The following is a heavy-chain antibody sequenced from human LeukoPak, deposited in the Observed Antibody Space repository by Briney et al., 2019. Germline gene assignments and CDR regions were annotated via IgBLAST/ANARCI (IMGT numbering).Heavy chain of an antibody. V-gene: IGHV4-34*01. CDR1: GGSFSGYY. D-gene: IGHD2-2*01. Sequence: SETLSLTRAVYGGSFSGYYWSWIRQPPGKGLEWIGEINHSGSTNYNPSLKSRVTISVDTSKNQFSLKLSSVTAADTAVYYCARGADIVVVPAAKWFDPWGQGTLVTVSS. CDR3: ARGADIVVVPAAKWFDP. CDR2: INHSGST. J-gene: IGHJ5*02.